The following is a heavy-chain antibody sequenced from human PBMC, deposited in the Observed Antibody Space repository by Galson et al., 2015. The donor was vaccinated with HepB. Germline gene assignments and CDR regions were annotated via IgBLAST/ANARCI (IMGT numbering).Heavy chain of an antibody. CDR3: AREVTGYSYGPSYYYGMDV. J-gene: IGHJ6*02. D-gene: IGHD5-18*01. CDR1: GDSVSSNSAA. CDR2: TYYRSKWYN. Sequence: CAISGDSVSSNSAAWNWIRQSPSRGLEWLGRTYYRSKWYNDYEVSVKSRMTINPDTSKNQFSLQLNSVTPEDTAVYYCAREVTGYSYGPSYYYGMDVWGQGTTVTVSS. V-gene: IGHV6-1*01.